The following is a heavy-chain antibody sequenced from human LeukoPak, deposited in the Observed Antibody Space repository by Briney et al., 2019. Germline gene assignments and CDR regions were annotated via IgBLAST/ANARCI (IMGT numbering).Heavy chain of an antibody. V-gene: IGHV3-20*04. Sequence: TGGSLRLSCAAPGFSFDDYAMSWVRQAPGKGLEWVSGINWSGVSTGYADSVKGRFTISRDNTKNSLFLQLNSLRAEDTAFYYCAKGKDTLNPYWYFDVWGRGTLVSVSS. CDR3: AKGKDTLNPYWYFDV. CDR1: GFSFDDYA. J-gene: IGHJ2*01. D-gene: IGHD5-18*01. CDR2: INWSGVST.